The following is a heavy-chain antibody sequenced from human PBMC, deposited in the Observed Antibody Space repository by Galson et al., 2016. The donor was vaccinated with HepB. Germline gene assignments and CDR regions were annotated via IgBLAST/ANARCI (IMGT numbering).Heavy chain of an antibody. J-gene: IGHJ6*02. D-gene: IGHD2-15*01. CDR2: IIPIFGTA. CDR1: GGTFSSYA. CDR3: VRAARYYYYGMDV. V-gene: IGHV1-69*13. Sequence: SVKVSCKASGGTFSSYAISWVRQAPGQGLEWMGGIIPIFGTANYAQKFQGRVTITADESTSTAYMQLSSLRSEDTAVYYCVRAARYYYYGMDVWGQGTTVTVSS.